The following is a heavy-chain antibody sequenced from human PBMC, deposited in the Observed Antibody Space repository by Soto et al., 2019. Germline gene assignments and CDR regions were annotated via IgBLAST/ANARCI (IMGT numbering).Heavy chain of an antibody. CDR3: ARARAVTTYWFDP. CDR2: IIPIFGTA. Sequence: SVKVSGKASGGTFSSYAISWVRQAPGQGLEWMGGIIPIFGTANYAQKFQGRVTITADESTSTAYMELSSLRSEDTAVYYCARARAVTTYWFDPWGQGTLVTVSS. D-gene: IGHD4-17*01. V-gene: IGHV1-69*13. J-gene: IGHJ5*02. CDR1: GGTFSSYA.